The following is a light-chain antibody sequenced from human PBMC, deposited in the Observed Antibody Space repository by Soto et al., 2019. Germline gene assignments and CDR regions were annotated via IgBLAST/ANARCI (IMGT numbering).Light chain of an antibody. J-gene: IGLJ3*02. Sequence: QSALTQPRSVSGSPGQSVTISCTGTSSDVGGYNYVSWHQQHPGKVPQLIIYHVDKRPPGVPDRFSGSKSGNTASLTISGLQAEVEADYYCFSYTGNYRGVFGGGTKLTVL. CDR3: FSYTGNYRGV. V-gene: IGLV2-11*01. CDR1: SSDVGGYNY. CDR2: HVD.